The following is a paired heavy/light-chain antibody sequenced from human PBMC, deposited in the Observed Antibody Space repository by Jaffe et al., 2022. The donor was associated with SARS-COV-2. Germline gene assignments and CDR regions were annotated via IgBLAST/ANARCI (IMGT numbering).Heavy chain of an antibody. Sequence: QMQLVQSGAEVRKPGASVKVSCKASGGTFTNYAIAWVRQAPGQGLEWMGGIIPALGAVSFGQRFQDRVTITADVATSTAYMDLSSLRSEDTAVYYCARAAKAYDYYHYMDVWGKGTTVIVSS. CDR3: ARAAKAYDYYHYMDV. D-gene: IGHD3-22*01. J-gene: IGHJ6*03. CDR2: IIPALGAV. V-gene: IGHV1-69*01. CDR1: GGTFTNYA.
Light chain of an antibody. CDR3: QQRSNWHT. J-gene: IGKJ2*01. Sequence: EIVLTQSPATLSLSPGERASLSCRASQSLGSSLAWYQHKPGQAPRLLIYEATTRATGIPARFSGSGSGTDFTLTISSLDIEDFAVYYCQQRSNWHTFGPGTKLEIK. CDR1: QSLGSS. V-gene: IGKV3D-11*02. CDR2: EAT.